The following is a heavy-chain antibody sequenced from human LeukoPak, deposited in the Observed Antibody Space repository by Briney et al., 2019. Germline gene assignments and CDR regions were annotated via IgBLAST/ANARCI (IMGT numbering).Heavy chain of an antibody. CDR2: IIPIFGTA. D-gene: IGHD2-2*01. CDR3: ARNLAFPGSCTSCYDWFDP. CDR1: GGTFSSYA. V-gene: IGHV1-69*01. Sequence: SVKVSCKASGGTFSSYAISWVRQAPGQGLEWMGGIIPIFGTANYAQKFQGRVTITADESTSTAYMELSSLRSEDTAVYYCARNLAFPGSCTSCYDWFDPWGQGTLVTVSS. J-gene: IGHJ5*02.